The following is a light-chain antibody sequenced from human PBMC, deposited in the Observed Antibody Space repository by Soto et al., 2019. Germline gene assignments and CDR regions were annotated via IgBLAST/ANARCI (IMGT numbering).Light chain of an antibody. CDR3: QPYDSSLSGVV. J-gene: IGLJ2*01. CDR1: SSNIGAGYD. V-gene: IGLV1-40*01. CDR2: GNS. Sequence: QSVLTQPPSVSGAAGRRVTISCTGCSSNIGAGYDVHWYQQLPGTAPKLLIYGNSNRPSGVPDRFSGSKSGTSASLAITGLQAEDEVDYYCQPYDSSLSGVVFGGGTKLTV.